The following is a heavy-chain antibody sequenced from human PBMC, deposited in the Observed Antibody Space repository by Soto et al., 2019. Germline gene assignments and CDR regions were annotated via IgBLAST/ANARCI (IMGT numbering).Heavy chain of an antibody. D-gene: IGHD1-20*01. CDR1: GGTFSNDI. J-gene: IGHJ4*02. CDR2: IIPLLDTT. V-gene: IGHV1-69*08. CDR3: ARGITLPTPLDY. Sequence: SVKVSCKTSGGTFSNDIITWVRQAPGQGLEWMGRIIPLLDTTNYAQKFQGRVTITTDTSTSTAYMELSSLRSEDTAVYYCARGITLPTPLDYWGQGTLVTVSS.